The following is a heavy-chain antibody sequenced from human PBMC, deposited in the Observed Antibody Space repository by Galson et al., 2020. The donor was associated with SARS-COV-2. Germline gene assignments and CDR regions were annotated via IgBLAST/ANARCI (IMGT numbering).Heavy chain of an antibody. Sequence: GGSLSLSCTASGFTFGDYAMSWFRQAPGKGLEWVGFIRSKAYGGTTEYAASVKGRFTISRDDSKSIAYLQMNSLKTEDTAVYYCTSDVHYESRGYYWGFGKIFDYGGQGTLVTVSS. CDR2: IRSKAYGGTT. V-gene: IGHV3-49*03. D-gene: IGHD3-22*01. CDR3: TSDVHYESRGYYWGFGKIFDY. J-gene: IGHJ4*02. CDR1: GFTFGDYA.